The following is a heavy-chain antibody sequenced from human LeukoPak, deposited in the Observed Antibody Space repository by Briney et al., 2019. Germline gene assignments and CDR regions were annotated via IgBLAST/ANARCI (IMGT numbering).Heavy chain of an antibody. Sequence: GGSLRLSCAASGFTFSSYEMNWVRQAPGKGLEWVAVISYDGSNKYYADSVKGRFTISRDNSKNTLYLQMNSLRAEDTAVYYCARLSSGPTPDVWGKGTTVTVSS. D-gene: IGHD6-19*01. CDR2: ISYDGSNK. CDR3: ARLSSGPTPDV. J-gene: IGHJ6*04. CDR1: GFTFSSYE. V-gene: IGHV3-30*04.